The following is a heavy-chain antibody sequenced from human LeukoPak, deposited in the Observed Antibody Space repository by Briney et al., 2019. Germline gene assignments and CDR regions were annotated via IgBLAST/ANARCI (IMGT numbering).Heavy chain of an antibody. CDR1: GFAFSRYS. V-gene: IGHV3-21*01. CDR3: ARDSGDNWIYDRADY. J-gene: IGHJ4*02. CDR2: VSSSSSYI. Sequence: PGGSLRLSCAASGFAFSRYSMSWVRQAPGKGLEWVSFVSSSSSYIYYTDSLKGRFTISRDNAKNSLYLQMNSLRAEDTAVYYCARDSGDNWIYDRADYWGQGTLVTVSS. D-gene: IGHD1-7*01.